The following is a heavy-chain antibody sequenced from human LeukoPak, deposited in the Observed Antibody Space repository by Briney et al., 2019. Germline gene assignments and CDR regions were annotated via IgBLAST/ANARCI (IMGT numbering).Heavy chain of an antibody. CDR2: INHSGST. CDR1: GESFSGYY. J-gene: IGHJ4*02. CDR3: ARCWGYYYDSSGYRLTAIED. D-gene: IGHD3-22*01. V-gene: IGHV4-34*01. Sequence: SETLSLTCAVYGESFSGYYWSWIRQPPGKGLEWIGEINHSGSTYSNPSLKSRVTISADTSKNQFSLKLSSVTAADTAVYYCARCWGYYYDSSGYRLTAIEDWGQGTLVTVSS.